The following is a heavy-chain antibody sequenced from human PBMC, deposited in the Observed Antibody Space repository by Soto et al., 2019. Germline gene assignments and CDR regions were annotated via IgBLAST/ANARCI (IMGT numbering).Heavy chain of an antibody. CDR1: SGSTSSSSYY. J-gene: IGHJ4*02. V-gene: IGHV4-39*07. D-gene: IGHD6-13*01. CDR2: IYYSGST. CDR3: ARYRREAVAGYTLDN. Sequence: SGSLSLTCTVSSGSTSSSSYYWGWIRQPPGKGLEWIGSIYYSGSTYYNPSLKSRVTISVDTSKSQFSLKVNSMTAADTAVYYCARYRREAVAGYTLDNWGQGILVTVSS.